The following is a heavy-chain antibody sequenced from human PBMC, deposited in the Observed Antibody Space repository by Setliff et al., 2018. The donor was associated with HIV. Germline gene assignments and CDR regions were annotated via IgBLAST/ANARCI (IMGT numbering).Heavy chain of an antibody. CDR3: ARDSRSSIAPYNFDY. CDR2: ISGYNGNT. CDR1: GYTFTNYG. D-gene: IGHD6-6*01. J-gene: IGHJ4*02. Sequence: ASVKVSCKASGYTFTNYGISWVRQAPGQGLEWMGWISGYNGNTNYAQKFQGRVTMTTDTSTRTAYMELRSLRSDDTAVYYCARDSRSSIAPYNFDYWGQGTVVTSP. V-gene: IGHV1-18*01.